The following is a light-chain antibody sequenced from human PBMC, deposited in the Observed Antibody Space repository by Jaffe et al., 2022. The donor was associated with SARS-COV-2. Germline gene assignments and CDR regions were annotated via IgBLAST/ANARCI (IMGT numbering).Light chain of an antibody. J-gene: IGKJ4*01. CDR2: GAT. Sequence: DIQMTQSPSSLSASVGDTVTITCRASQPIDIYLHWYQQKPGKAPKLMIYGATTLQSGVPSRFSGSGAGTDFTLTVTGLQPEDFATYYCQQSFSTPRLTFGGGTRVEIK. CDR1: QPIDIY. V-gene: IGKV1-39*01. CDR3: QQSFSTPRLT.